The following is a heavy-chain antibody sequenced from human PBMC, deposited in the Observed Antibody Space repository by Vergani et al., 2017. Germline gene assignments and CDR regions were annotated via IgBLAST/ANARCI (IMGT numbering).Heavy chain of an antibody. CDR1: SYTFINYY. D-gene: IGHD3-9*01. CDR3: ARGDYGILTGYRY. Sequence: SFNFSFKTSSYTFINYYIHWLRQAPVQWLYFMGIINPICCHTNYSQKFQGRVTMTRDTSTSTVYMELSSLRSEDTAIYYCARGDYGILTGYRYWGQGTLVTVSA. J-gene: IGHJ4*02. CDR2: INPICCHT. V-gene: IGHV1-46*03.